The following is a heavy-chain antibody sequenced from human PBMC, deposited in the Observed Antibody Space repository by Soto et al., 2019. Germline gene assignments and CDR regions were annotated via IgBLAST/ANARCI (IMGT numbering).Heavy chain of an antibody. D-gene: IGHD2-8*01. J-gene: IGHJ4*02. CDR1: GFTFSSYT. CDR2: ISYDGSNK. CDR3: ARDLTPLMVYAIFDY. Sequence: GGSLRLSCAASGFTFSSYTMHWVRQAPGKGLEWVAVISYDGSNKYYADSVKGRFTISRDNSKNTLYLQMNSLRAEDTAVYYGARDLTPLMVYAIFDYWGQGTLVTVSS. V-gene: IGHV3-30-3*01.